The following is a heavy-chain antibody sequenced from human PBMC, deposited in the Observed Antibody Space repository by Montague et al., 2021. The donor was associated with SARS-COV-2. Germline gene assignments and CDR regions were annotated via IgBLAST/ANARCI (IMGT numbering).Heavy chain of an antibody. CDR3: VRHLHYDGCNGPLDF. CDR1: GVSISGCY. CDR2: VMYNNGT. J-gene: IGHJ4*02. D-gene: IGHD3-16*01. V-gene: IGHV4-59*08. Sequence: SETLSLTCTVSGVSISGCYWSWVRQRPGKGLGWVGDVMYNNGTNFNPSLKSRVTISMDTSKNQFSLRLTSVTAADTALYYCVRHLHYDGCNGPLDFWGQGTLVTVSS.